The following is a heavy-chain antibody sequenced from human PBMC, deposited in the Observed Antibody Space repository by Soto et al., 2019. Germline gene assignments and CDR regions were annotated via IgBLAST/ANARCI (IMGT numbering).Heavy chain of an antibody. D-gene: IGHD2-15*01. Sequence: ETLSLTCTVSGDSISSYYWSWIRQPPGKGLEWIGYIYYSGSTNYNPSLKSRAAISVDTSKDQFSLRLTSVTAADTAVYYCARGRKYFDYWGQGTLVTVSS. J-gene: IGHJ4*02. V-gene: IGHV4-59*08. CDR1: GDSISSYY. CDR2: IYYSGST. CDR3: ARGRKYFDY.